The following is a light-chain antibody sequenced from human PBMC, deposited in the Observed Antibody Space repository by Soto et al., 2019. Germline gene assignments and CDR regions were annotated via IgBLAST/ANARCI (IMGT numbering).Light chain of an antibody. CDR3: QHNNSFPIT. Sequence: DIQMTQSPSSVSASVGDSVTITCRASQGISSWLAWYQQKPGKAPKLLIYDASSLQSGGPSRFSGSASGTYFTLTISRLHHDDFATYYCQHNNSFPITFGQGTRLEIK. J-gene: IGKJ5*01. CDR1: QGISSW. V-gene: IGKV1-12*01. CDR2: DAS.